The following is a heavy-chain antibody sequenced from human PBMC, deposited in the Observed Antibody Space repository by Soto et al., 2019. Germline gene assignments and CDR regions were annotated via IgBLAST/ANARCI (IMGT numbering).Heavy chain of an antibody. CDR2: LIPIFGTA. CDR1: GGTFSSYA. D-gene: IGHD1-1*01. Sequence: QGQLVQSGAEVKKPGSSVKVSCKASGGTFSSYAISWVRQAPGQGLEWMGGLIPIFGTANYAQKFQGSVTMTADESTSTAYMELSSMRSEDTAGYYCASRENDAGLNWGQGTLVTVSS. V-gene: IGHV1-69*01. J-gene: IGHJ4*02. CDR3: ASRENDAGLN.